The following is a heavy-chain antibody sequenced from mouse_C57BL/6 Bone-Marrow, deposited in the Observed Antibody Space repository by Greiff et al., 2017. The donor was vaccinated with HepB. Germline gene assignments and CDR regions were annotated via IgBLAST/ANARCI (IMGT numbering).Heavy chain of an antibody. J-gene: IGHJ4*01. Sequence: EVHLVESGEGLVKPGGSLKLSCAASGFTFRSYAMSWVRQTPEKRLEWVAYISSGGDYIYYADTVKGRFTISRDNARNTLYLQMSSLKSEDTAMYYCTRDRSNYPNAMDYWGQGTSVTVSS. V-gene: IGHV5-9-1*02. CDR2: ISSGGDYI. CDR1: GFTFRSYA. D-gene: IGHD2-5*01. CDR3: TRDRSNYPNAMDY.